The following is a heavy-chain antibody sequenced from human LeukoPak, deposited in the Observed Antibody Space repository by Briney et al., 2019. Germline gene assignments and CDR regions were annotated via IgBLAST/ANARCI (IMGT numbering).Heavy chain of an antibody. CDR1: GFTFSNYA. J-gene: IGHJ4*02. CDR2: ISGSGGTT. Sequence: GGSLRLSCAASGFTFSNYAMSWVRQAPGKGLEWVSYISGSGGTTFYADSVKDRFTLSRDNSNNALYLQMNSLRAEDTAVYYCAKGSGYNSALNNYWGQGTLVTVSS. V-gene: IGHV3-23*01. CDR3: AKGSGYNSALNNY. D-gene: IGHD6-19*01.